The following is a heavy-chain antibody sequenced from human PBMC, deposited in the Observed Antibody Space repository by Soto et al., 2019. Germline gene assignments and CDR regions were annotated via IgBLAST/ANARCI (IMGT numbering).Heavy chain of an antibody. CDR1: GGSISSYY. V-gene: IGHV4-4*07. J-gene: IGHJ5*02. Sequence: PSETLSLTCTVSGGSISSYYWSWIRQPAGKGLEWIGRIYTSGSTNYNPSLKSRVTMSVDTSKNQFSLKLSSVTAADTAVYYCARAQPMRYCSSTSCYVQGDNWFDPWGQGTLVT. CDR2: IYTSGST. D-gene: IGHD2-2*01. CDR3: ARAQPMRYCSSTSCYVQGDNWFDP.